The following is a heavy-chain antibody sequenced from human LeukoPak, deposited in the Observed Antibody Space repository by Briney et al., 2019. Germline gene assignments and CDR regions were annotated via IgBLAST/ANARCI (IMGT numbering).Heavy chain of an antibody. CDR1: GGSISSYY. D-gene: IGHD6-13*01. Sequence: SETLSLTCTVSGGSISSYYWSWIRQPPGKGLEWIGYIYYSGSTNYNPSLKSRVTISVDTSKNQFSLELSSVTAADTAVYYCARTYSSSWYSWFDPWGQGTLVTVSS. J-gene: IGHJ5*02. CDR2: IYYSGST. V-gene: IGHV4-59*01. CDR3: ARTYSSSWYSWFDP.